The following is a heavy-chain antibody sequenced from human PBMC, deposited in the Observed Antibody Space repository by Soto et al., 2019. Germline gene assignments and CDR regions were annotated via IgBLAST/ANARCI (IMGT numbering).Heavy chain of an antibody. V-gene: IGHV1-69*13. D-gene: IGHD6-19*01. CDR3: ASSVAGRDFYYQHDGMDG. CDR1: GGTLRRYA. Sequence: GASVKVTRQASGGTLRRYAIRWVRPAPGPGLEWMGGIIPIYGTENYAQKFQGRVTITADESTSTAYMELSSLRSEDTAVYYCASSVAGRDFYYQHDGMDGWGQGTTVTVAS. CDR2: IIPIYGTE. J-gene: IGHJ6*02.